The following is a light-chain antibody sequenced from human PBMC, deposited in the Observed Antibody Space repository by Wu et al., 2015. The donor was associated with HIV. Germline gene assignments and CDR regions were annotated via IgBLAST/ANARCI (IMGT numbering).Light chain of an antibody. Sequence: DIQMTQSPSSLSASVGDRVTITCRASQSISNYLNWYQQKPGKAPKLLMFAASSLHAGVPSRFSGSGSGTDFTLTISSLQPEDVATYYCQKYNTAPWTFGQGTKVEMK. J-gene: IGKJ1*01. CDR3: QKYNTAPWT. CDR2: AAS. CDR1: QSISNY. V-gene: IGKV1-39*01.